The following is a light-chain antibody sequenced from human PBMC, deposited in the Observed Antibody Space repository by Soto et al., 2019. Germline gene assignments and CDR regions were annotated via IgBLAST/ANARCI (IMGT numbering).Light chain of an antibody. Sequence: EIVLTQSPATLSLSPGERATLSCRASQSVSSYLAWYQQKPGQAPRLLIYDASNRATGIPARSSGSGSRTDFTLTISSLEPEDFAVYYCQQRSNWPPKITFGQGTRLEIK. CDR1: QSVSSY. CDR2: DAS. V-gene: IGKV3-11*01. J-gene: IGKJ5*01. CDR3: QQRSNWPPKIT.